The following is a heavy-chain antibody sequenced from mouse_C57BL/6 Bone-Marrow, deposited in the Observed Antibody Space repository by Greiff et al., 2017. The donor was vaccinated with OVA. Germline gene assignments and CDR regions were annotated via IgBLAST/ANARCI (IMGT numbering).Heavy chain of an antibody. D-gene: IGHD2-5*01. Sequence: QVQLKQPGAELVMPGASVKLSCKASGYTFTSYWMHWVKQRPGQGLEWIGEIDPSDSYTNYNQKFKGKSTLTVDKSSSTAYMQLSSLTSEDSAVYYCAIYYSNPYYFDYWGQGTTLTVSS. CDR2: IDPSDSYT. V-gene: IGHV1-69*01. J-gene: IGHJ2*01. CDR1: GYTFTSYW. CDR3: AIYYSNPYYFDY.